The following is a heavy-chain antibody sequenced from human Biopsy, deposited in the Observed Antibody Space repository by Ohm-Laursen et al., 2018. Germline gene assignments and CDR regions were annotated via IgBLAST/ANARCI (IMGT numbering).Heavy chain of an antibody. CDR1: GFTFSSYA. CDR3: ARDGKRWDYSTYFSWHFDL. Sequence: SLRLSGAASGFTFSSYAMTWVRQAPGKGLEWVAVISYDGSGEYYADSLQGRFIISRDNPKNTVDLQMNSLRAEDTAVYFCARDGKRWDYSTYFSWHFDLWGRGTLVTVSS. D-gene: IGHD4-11*01. V-gene: IGHV3-30*03. J-gene: IGHJ2*01. CDR2: ISYDGSGE.